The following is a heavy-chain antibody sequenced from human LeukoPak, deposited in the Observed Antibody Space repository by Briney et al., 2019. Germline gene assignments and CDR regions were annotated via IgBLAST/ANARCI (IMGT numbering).Heavy chain of an antibody. V-gene: IGHV4-39*01. CDR2: IYYSGST. Sequence: SETLSLTCAVSGGSISSTSYYWAWIRQPPGKGLEWIGTIYYSGSTYHNPSLKSRVTLSVDTSRNQFSLRLSSVYAADTAVYYCAKAGVRYFDSSGLYAFDFWGQGTTVTVSS. CDR1: GGSISSTSYY. CDR3: AKAGVRYFDSSGLYAFDF. D-gene: IGHD3-22*01. J-gene: IGHJ3*01.